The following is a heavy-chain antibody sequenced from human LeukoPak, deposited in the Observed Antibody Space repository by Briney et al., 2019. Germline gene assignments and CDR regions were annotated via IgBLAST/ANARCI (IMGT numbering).Heavy chain of an antibody. CDR2: ISYDGSNK. CDR1: GFTFSSYG. J-gene: IGHJ6*02. CDR3: AKDVGGSYYYGMDV. V-gene: IGHV3-30*18. D-gene: IGHD1-26*01. Sequence: PGGSLRLSCAASGFTFSSYGMHWVRQAPGRGLEWVAVISYDGSNKYYADSVKGRFTISRDNSKNTLYLQMNSLRAEDTAVYYCAKDVGGSYYYGMDVWGQGTTVTVSS.